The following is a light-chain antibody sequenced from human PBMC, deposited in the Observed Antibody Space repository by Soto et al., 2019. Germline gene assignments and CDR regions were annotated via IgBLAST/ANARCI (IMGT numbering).Light chain of an antibody. V-gene: IGLV2-14*01. CDR3: SSFSSSSTLVV. J-gene: IGLJ2*01. CDR2: EVS. CDR1: SSDVGGYSY. Sequence: QLVLTQPASVSGSPGQSITISCTGTSSDVGGYSYVSWYQQHPGKAPKLMIYEVSNRPSGVSSRFSGSKSGNTASLTISGLQAEDEADYSCSSFSSSSTLVVFGGGTKVTVL.